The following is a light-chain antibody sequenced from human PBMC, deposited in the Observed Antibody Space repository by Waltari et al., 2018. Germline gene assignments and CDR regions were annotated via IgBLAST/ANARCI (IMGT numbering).Light chain of an antibody. CDR3: CSYAGSSNWV. CDR1: SSDVGRYHL. V-gene: IGLV2-23*01. J-gene: IGLJ3*02. CDR2: EGS. Sequence: QSALTQPASVSGSPGQSITISCTGTSSDVGRYHLVSWYRQLPGTAPKLMIYEGSKRPSGVSNRFSGSKSGNTASLTISGLQAEDEADYYCCSYAGSSNWVFGGGTKLTVL.